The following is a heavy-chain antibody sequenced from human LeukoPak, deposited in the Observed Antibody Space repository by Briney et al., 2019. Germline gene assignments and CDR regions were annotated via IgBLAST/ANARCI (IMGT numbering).Heavy chain of an antibody. CDR2: IYYSGST. J-gene: IGHJ4*02. Sequence: PSETLSLTCTVSGGSISSSSYYWGWIRQPPGKGLEWIGSIYYSGSTYYNPSLKSRVTISVDTSKNQFSLKLSSVTAADTAVYYCARDYYDSSGYFSPFDYWGQGTLVTVSS. V-gene: IGHV4-39*07. D-gene: IGHD3-22*01. CDR1: GGSISSSSYY. CDR3: ARDYYDSSGYFSPFDY.